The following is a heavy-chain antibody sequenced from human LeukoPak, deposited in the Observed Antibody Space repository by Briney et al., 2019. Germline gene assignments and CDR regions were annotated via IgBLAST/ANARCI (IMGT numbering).Heavy chain of an antibody. CDR2: IYPGDSDT. D-gene: IGHD3-22*01. CDR3: ARPLNYYDSSGYCYDDAFDI. V-gene: IGHV5-51*01. J-gene: IGHJ3*02. CDR1: GYSFTSYW. Sequence: GESLKISCKGSGYSFTSYWIGWVRQMPGKGLEWMGIIYPGDSDTRYSPSFQGQVTISADKSISTAYLQWSSLKASDTAMYYCARPLNYYDSSGYCYDDAFDIWGQGTMVTVSS.